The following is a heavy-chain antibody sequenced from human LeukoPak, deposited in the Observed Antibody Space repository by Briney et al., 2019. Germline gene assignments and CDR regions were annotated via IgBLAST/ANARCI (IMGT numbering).Heavy chain of an antibody. Sequence: SETLSLTCAVSGEPFSAYFWSWIRQVPGKGLEWIGEIDHRGVSTYNPSLKSRATMLVDTSNNHFSLSLTSVTAADTATYYCASRSLTLAAARCFDDWGQGTVVTVSS. CDR3: ASRSLTLAAARCFDD. CDR2: IDHRGVS. J-gene: IGHJ4*03. V-gene: IGHV4-34*01. D-gene: IGHD2-15*01. CDR1: GEPFSAYF.